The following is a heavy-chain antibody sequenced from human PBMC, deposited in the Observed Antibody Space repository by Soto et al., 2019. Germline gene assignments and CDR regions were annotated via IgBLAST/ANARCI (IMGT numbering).Heavy chain of an antibody. CDR1: GFSLTTSGVV. J-gene: IGHJ4*02. CDR2: IYWNDVK. V-gene: IGHV2-5*01. CDR3: AHSASYTSTWFYFDQ. Sequence: SGPTLVNPTQTLTLNCTFSGFSLTTSGVVVGWIRQPPGKALGWRALIYWNDVKRYSPSLESRLTITKYTSKNQVGLTVTNMDPVDTATYSCAHSASYTSTWFYFDQWGQGTLVTVSS. D-gene: IGHD6-13*01.